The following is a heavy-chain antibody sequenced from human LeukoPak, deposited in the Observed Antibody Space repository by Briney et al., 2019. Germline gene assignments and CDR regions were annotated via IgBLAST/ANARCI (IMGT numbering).Heavy chain of an antibody. D-gene: IGHD1-1*01. CDR1: GGSFSGYY. V-gene: IGHV4-34*01. J-gene: IGHJ5*02. Sequence: SETLSLTCAVYGGSFSGYYWSWIRQPPGKGLEWIGEISHSGSTNYNPSLKSRVTISVDTSKNQFSLKLSSVTAADTAVYYCARLDLDHPWGQGTLVTVSS. CDR3: ARLDLDHP. CDR2: ISHSGST.